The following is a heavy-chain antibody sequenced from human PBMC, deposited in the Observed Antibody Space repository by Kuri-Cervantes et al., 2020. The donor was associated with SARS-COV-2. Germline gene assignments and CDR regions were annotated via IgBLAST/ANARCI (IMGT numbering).Heavy chain of an antibody. Sequence: ASVKVSCKASGYTFTYRYLHWVRQATGQGLEWMGWMNPNSGNTGYAQKFQGRVTMTEDTSTDTAYMELSSLRSEDTAVYYCATLACQPCHYYYYMDVWGKGTTVTVSS. J-gene: IGHJ6*03. CDR2: MNPNSGNT. CDR3: ATLACQPCHYYYYMDV. CDR1: GYTFTYRY. V-gene: IGHV1-8*02.